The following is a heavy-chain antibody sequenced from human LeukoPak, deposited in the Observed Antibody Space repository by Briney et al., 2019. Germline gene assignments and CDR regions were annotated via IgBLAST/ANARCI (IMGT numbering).Heavy chain of an antibody. J-gene: IGHJ4*02. Sequence: SETLSLTCTVSGGSISSSSYYWGWIRQPPGKGLEWIGSIYYSGSTYYNPSLKSRVAISVDTSKNQFSLKLSSVTAADTAVYYCAREAYCGGDCYSFDYWGQGTLVTVSS. CDR3: AREAYCGGDCYSFDY. CDR1: GGSISSSSYY. V-gene: IGHV4-39*07. CDR2: IYYSGST. D-gene: IGHD2-21*02.